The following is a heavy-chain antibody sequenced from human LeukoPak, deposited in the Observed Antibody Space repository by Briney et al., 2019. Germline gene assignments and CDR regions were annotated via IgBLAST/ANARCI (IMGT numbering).Heavy chain of an antibody. CDR1: GYSISSGYY. CDR3: AIDRITIFGVVLDY. Sequence: PSETLSLTCTVSGYSISSGYYWGWIRQPPGKGLEWTGSIYHSGSTYYNPSLKSRVTISVDTSKNQFSLKLSSVTAADTAVYYCAIDRITIFGVVLDYWGQGTLVTVSS. CDR2: IYHSGST. V-gene: IGHV4-38-2*02. D-gene: IGHD3-3*01. J-gene: IGHJ4*02.